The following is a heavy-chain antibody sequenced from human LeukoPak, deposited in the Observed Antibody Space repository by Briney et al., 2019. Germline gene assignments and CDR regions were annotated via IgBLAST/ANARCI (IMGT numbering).Heavy chain of an antibody. CDR2: INSDGSTT. J-gene: IGHJ4*02. CDR3: VRVDGGY. V-gene: IGHV3-74*01. CDR1: GFTFSSYG. Sequence: GGSLRLSCAASGFTFSSYGMHWVRQGPGKGLVWVSRINSDGSTTNYADSVKGRFTISRDNAENTLYLQMNSLRAEDTAVYYCVRVDGGYWGQGTLVTVSS. D-gene: IGHD3-16*01.